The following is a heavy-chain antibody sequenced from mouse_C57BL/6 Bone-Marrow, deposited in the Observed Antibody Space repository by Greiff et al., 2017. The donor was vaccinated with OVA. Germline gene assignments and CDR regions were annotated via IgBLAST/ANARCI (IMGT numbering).Heavy chain of an antibody. J-gene: IGHJ3*01. CDR3: ARSYGSSFAWFAY. Sequence: DVQLQESGPELVKPGDSVKISCKASGYSFTGYFMNWVMQSHGKSLEWIGRINPYNGDTFYNQKFKGKATLTVDKSSSTAHMELRSLTSEDSAVYYCARSYGSSFAWFAYWGQGTLVTVSA. V-gene: IGHV1-20*01. D-gene: IGHD1-1*01. CDR2: INPYNGDT. CDR1: GYSFTGYF.